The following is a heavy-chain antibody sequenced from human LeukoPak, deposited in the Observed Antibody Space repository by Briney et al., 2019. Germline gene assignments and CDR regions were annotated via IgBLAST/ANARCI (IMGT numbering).Heavy chain of an antibody. CDR3: ARGRLGELSYPFDY. V-gene: IGHV3-48*04. CDR1: GFTFSSYA. Sequence: GGSLRLSCAASGFTFSSYAMTWVRQAPGKGLEWVSYISSSGSTIYYADSVKGRFTISRDNAKNSLYLQMNSLRAEDTAVYYCARGRLGELSYPFDYWGQGTLVTVSS. J-gene: IGHJ4*02. D-gene: IGHD3-16*02. CDR2: ISSSGSTI.